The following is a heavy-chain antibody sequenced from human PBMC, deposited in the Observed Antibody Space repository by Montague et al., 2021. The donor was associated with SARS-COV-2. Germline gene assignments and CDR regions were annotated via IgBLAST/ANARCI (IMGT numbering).Heavy chain of an antibody. J-gene: IGHJ3*02. CDR3: ARGQVTIFGVLIMLPAAGALDI. D-gene: IGHD3-3*01. CDR1: DGSFSGYY. V-gene: IGHV4-34*01. Sequence: SETLSLTCAVYDGSFSGYYWSWIRQPPGKGLEWIGEINHSGSTNYNPSLKSRVTISVDTSKNQFSPKLNSVSAADTAVCYCARGQVTIFGVLIMLPAAGALDIWGQGTMVTVSS. CDR2: INHSGST.